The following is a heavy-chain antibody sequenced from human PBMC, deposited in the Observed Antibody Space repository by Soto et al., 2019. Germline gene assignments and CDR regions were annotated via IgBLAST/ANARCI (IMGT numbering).Heavy chain of an antibody. CDR1: GFTFSSYG. V-gene: IGHV3-30*03. Sequence: PGGSLRLSCAGSGFTFSSYGMHWVRQAPGKGLEWVAVISYDGSNKYYADSVKGRFTISRDNSKNTLYLQMNSLRAEDTAVYYCAAGYSSSCFDSWGQGTVVTVSS. CDR2: ISYDGSNK. CDR3: AAGYSSSCFDS. J-gene: IGHJ4*02. D-gene: IGHD6-13*01.